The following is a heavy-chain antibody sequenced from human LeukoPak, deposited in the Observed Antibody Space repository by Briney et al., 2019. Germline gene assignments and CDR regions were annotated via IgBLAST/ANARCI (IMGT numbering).Heavy chain of an antibody. D-gene: IGHD1-26*01. CDR1: GYTFTGYY. CDR2: IIPIFGTA. J-gene: IGHJ6*03. V-gene: IGHV1-69*13. Sequence: SVKVSCKASGYTFTGYYMHWVRQAPGQGLEWMGGIIPIFGTANYAQKFQGRVTITADESTSTAYMELSSLRSEDTAVYYCASQSGATGVLYYYYYMDVWGKGTTVTISS. CDR3: ASQSGATGVLYYYYYMDV.